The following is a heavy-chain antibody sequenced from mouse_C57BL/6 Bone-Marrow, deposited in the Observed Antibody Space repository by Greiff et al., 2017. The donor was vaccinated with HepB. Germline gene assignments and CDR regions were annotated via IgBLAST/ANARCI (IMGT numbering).Heavy chain of an antibody. J-gene: IGHJ1*03. D-gene: IGHD2-2*01. Sequence: VQLQESGAELVRPGASVKLSCKASGYTFTDYYINWVKQRPGQGLEWIARIYPGSGNTYYNEKFKGKATLTAEKSSSTAYMQLSSLTSEDSAVYFWAVYGYDEYFDVWGTGTTVTVSS. CDR1: GYTFTDYY. CDR2: IYPGSGNT. V-gene: IGHV1-76*01. CDR3: AVYGYDEYFDV.